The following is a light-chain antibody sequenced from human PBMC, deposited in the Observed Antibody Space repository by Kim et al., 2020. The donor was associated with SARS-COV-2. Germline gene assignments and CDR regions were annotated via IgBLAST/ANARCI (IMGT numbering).Light chain of an antibody. CDR2: EVS. CDR1: SSDVGSYNL. Sequence: GQWITISCTGTSSDVGSYNLVSWYQQHPGKAPKLMIYEVSKRPSGVSNRFSGSKSGNTASLTISGLQAEDEADYYCCSYAGSSTYVFGTGTKVTVL. V-gene: IGLV2-23*02. CDR3: CSYAGSSTYV. J-gene: IGLJ1*01.